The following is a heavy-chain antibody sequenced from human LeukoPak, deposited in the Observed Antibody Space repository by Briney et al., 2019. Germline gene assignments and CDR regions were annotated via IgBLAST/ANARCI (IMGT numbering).Heavy chain of an antibody. V-gene: IGHV7-4-1*02. CDR1: GYTYTTYP. CDR2: INTNTGNP. J-gene: IGHJ3*02. Sequence: GASVKVSCKASGYTYTTYPMNWVRQAPGQGLEWMGWINTNTGNPTYAQGFTGRFVFSLDTSVSTAYLQISSLKADDTAVYYCARPMSPWAFDIWGQGTMVTVSS. CDR3: ARPMSPWAFDI.